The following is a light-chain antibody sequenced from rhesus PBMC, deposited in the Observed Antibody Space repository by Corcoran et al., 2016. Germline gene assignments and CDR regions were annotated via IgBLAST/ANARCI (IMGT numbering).Light chain of an antibody. J-gene: IGKJ4*01. Sequence: DIQMTQSPSSLSASVGDTVTITGRASQSMSSWLEWFQQKPGKATKLLIYKASTLQSGVPPRFSGSGSGKDFTLPISILQPEDFATYYCLHCKSSPFAFGGRTKVDIK. V-gene: IGKV1-22*01. CDR2: KAS. CDR1: QSMSSW. CDR3: LHCKSSPFA.